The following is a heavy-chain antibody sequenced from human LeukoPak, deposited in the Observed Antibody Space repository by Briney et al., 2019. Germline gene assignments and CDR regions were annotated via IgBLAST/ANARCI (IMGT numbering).Heavy chain of an antibody. D-gene: IGHD5-18*01. V-gene: IGHV3-21*01. Sequence: PGGSLRLSCAASGFTFSSYSMNWVRQAPGKGLEWVSSISSGSSYIYYADSVKGRFTISRDNAKNSLYLQMNSLRAEDTAVYYCARATTWIQLWLRSRLYFDYWGQGTLVTVSS. J-gene: IGHJ4*02. CDR2: ISSGSSYI. CDR3: ARATTWIQLWLRSRLYFDY. CDR1: GFTFSSYS.